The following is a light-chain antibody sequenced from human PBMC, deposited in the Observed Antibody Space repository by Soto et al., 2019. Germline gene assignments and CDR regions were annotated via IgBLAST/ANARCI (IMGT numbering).Light chain of an antibody. J-gene: IGLJ1*01. V-gene: IGLV2-11*01. CDR1: SSDVGGYDY. Sequence: QSALTQPRSVSGSPGQSVTLSCTGTSSDVGGYDYVSWYQQHPDKAPKLIIYDVSRWPSGVPDRFSGSKSDNTASLTISGLQAEDDADYYCCSYAGNSRVFGTGTKVTVL. CDR2: DVS. CDR3: CSYAGNSRV.